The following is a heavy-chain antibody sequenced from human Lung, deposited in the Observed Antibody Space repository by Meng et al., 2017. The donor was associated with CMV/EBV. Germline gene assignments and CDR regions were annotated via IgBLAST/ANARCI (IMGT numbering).Heavy chain of an antibody. Sequence: ASVKVSCKASGDTFTSYGFTWVRQAPGQGLEWVGWISAYNDNTNYAQRLQGRVSMTTDTTTSTAYMELRSLRSDDTAVYYCASKVEPYYYDRSGFLNWGQGNXV. D-gene: IGHD3-22*01. V-gene: IGHV1-18*01. CDR2: ISAYNDNT. CDR1: GDTFTSYG. J-gene: IGHJ4*02. CDR3: ASKVEPYYYDRSGFLN.